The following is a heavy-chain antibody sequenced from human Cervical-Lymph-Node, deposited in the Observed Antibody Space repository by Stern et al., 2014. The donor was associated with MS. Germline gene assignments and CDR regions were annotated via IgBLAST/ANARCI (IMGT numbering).Heavy chain of an antibody. CDR2: IWYDGSNK. CDR3: ARAWLQRGWDFDL. V-gene: IGHV3-33*01. CDR1: GFTFSSYG. Sequence: VQLEESGGGVVQPGRSLRLSCAASGFTFSSYGMHWVRQAPGKGLEWVAVIWYDGSNKYYADSVKGRFTISRDNSKNTLYLQMNSLRAEDTAVYYCARAWLQRGWDFDLWGRGTLVTVSS. D-gene: IGHD5-24*01. J-gene: IGHJ2*01.